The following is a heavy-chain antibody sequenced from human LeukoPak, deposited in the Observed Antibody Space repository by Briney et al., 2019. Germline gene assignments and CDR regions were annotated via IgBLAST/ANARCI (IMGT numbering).Heavy chain of an antibody. J-gene: IGHJ5*02. CDR3: ARGKGWFDP. CDR1: GYTFTGYY. V-gene: IGHV1-2*02. Sequence: GGSLRLSCAASGYTFTGYYMHWVRQAPGQGLEWMGWINPNSGGTNYAQKFQGRVTMTRDTSISTAYMELSRLRSDDTAVYYCARGKGWFDPWGQGTLVTVSS. CDR2: INPNSGGT.